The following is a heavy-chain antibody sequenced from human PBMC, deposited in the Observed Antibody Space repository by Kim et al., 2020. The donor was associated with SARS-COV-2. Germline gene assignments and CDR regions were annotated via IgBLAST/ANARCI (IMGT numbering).Heavy chain of an antibody. J-gene: IGHJ5*02. V-gene: IGHV4-34*01. Sequence: SETLSLTCAVYGGSFSGYYWSWIRQPPGKGLEWIGEINHSGSTNYNPSLKSRVTISVDTSKNQFSLKLSSVTAADTAVYYCARGLRGGSLHWFDPWGQGTLVTVSS. CDR2: INHSGST. CDR1: GGSFSGYY. CDR3: ARGLRGGSLHWFDP. D-gene: IGHD3-10*01.